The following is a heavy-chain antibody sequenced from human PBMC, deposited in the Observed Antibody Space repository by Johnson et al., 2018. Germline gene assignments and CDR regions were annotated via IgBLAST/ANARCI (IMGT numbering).Heavy chain of an antibody. Sequence: VQLVKSGGGVVQXGGSLKIXCATSGFIFSHRGMIWVRQAPGKGLEWVSYIRPSSDAIWYADSVVGRFTISRDNAKNYLFLQMNSLRAYDPAVYYCTRVDGPTVNTMYMDAWGKGITVIVSS. D-gene: IGHD3-3*01. CDR3: TRVDGPTVNTMYMDA. V-gene: IGHV3-48*01. CDR1: GFIFSHRG. J-gene: IGHJ6*03. CDR2: IRPSSDAI.